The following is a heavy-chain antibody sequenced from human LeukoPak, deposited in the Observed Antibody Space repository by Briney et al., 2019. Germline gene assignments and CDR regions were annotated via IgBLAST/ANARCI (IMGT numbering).Heavy chain of an antibody. J-gene: IGHJ4*02. Sequence: PGGSLRLSCAASGFTFSRYGMHWVRQTPGKGLEWVAVISYDASNKYYADSVKGRFTISRDNAKNSLYLQMNSLRAEDTAVYYCARALWFGETFPAYWGQGTLVTVSS. CDR1: GFTFSRYG. CDR2: ISYDASNK. D-gene: IGHD3-10*01. V-gene: IGHV3-30*03. CDR3: ARALWFGETFPAY.